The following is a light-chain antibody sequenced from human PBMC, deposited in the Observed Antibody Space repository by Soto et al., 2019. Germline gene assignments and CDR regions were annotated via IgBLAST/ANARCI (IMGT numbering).Light chain of an antibody. V-gene: IGKV3-20*01. J-gene: IGKJ1*01. CDR2: AAS. CDR3: QQYGSSPAT. Sequence: EIVLTQSPDTLSLSPGERVTLSCGANESVTNSSLAWYQQKFGQAPRLLIYAASTRATGIPDRFSGSGSGTDFTLTVSRLEPEDFAVYFCQQYGSSPATFGQGTKVDIK. CDR1: ESVTNSS.